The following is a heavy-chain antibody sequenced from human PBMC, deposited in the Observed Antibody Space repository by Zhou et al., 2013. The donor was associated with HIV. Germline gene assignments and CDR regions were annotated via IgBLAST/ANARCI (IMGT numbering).Heavy chain of an antibody. CDR2: IIPILGIA. CDR1: GGSFTTYG. D-gene: IGHD4-17*01. J-gene: IGHJ4*02. CDR3: ARVETTPDY. Sequence: QVQLVQSGAEVRKPASSVRVSCKASGGSFTTYGVSWVRQAPGQGLEWMGRIIPILGIANYAQKFQGRVTITADKSTSTAYMELSSLRSEDTAVYYCARVETTPDYWGQGTLGHRLL. V-gene: IGHV1-69*04.